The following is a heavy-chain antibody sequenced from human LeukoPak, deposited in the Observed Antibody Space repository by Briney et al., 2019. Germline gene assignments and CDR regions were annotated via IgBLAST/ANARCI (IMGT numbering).Heavy chain of an antibody. V-gene: IGHV4-34*01. D-gene: IGHD2-15*01. CDR1: GGSFSGYY. Sequence: MSSETLSLTCAVYGGSFSGYYWSWIRQPPGKGLEWIGEINHSGSTNYNPSLKSRVTISVDTSKNQFSLKLSSVTAADTAVYYCARQTRSGQSHYYFDYWGQGTLVNVSS. CDR2: INHSGST. CDR3: ARQTRSGQSHYYFDY. J-gene: IGHJ4*02.